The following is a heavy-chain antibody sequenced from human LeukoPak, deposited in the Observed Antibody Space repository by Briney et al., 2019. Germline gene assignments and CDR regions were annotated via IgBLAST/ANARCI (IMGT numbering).Heavy chain of an antibody. CDR3: ARIGKAAARFAFEI. D-gene: IGHD6-13*01. J-gene: IGHJ3*02. Sequence: SETLSLTCTVSGGSISSYYWSWIRQPAGKGLEWIGRIYTSGSTNYNPSLKSRVTMSVDTSKNQFSLKLSSVTAADTAVYYCARIGKAAARFAFEIWGQGTVVTVSS. CDR1: GGSISSYY. CDR2: IYTSGST. V-gene: IGHV4-4*07.